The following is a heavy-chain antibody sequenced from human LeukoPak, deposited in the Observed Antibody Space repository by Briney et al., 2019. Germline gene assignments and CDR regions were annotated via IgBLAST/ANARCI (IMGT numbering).Heavy chain of an antibody. CDR2: VYLMGTT. CDR1: GYSICRGFS. CDR3: ASAHYEATGLGYYFKF. Sequence: PSEALSLTCNVCGYSICRGFSWAWFRQSPGKGREWFGSVYLMGTTYYSPSPKSRLAISLDTSTNRFSQNLTSVTATDTAVYYCASAHYEATGLGYYFKFWGQGTLVSVS. J-gene: IGHJ4*02. V-gene: IGHV4-38-2*02. D-gene: IGHD2-8*02.